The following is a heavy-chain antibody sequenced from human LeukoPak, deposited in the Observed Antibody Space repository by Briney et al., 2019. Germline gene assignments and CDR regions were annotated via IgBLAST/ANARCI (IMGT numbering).Heavy chain of an antibody. CDR2: MNPNSGNT. J-gene: IGHJ6*03. CDR3: ARAYRIVGAYYYYYMDV. V-gene: IGHV1-8*01. D-gene: IGHD1-26*01. Sequence: ASVKVSCKASGYTFTSYDINWVRQATGQGLEWMGWMNPNSGNTGYAQKFQGRVTMTRNTSISTAYMELSSLRSEDTAVYCCARAYRIVGAYYYYYMDVWGKGTTVTVSS. CDR1: GYTFTSYD.